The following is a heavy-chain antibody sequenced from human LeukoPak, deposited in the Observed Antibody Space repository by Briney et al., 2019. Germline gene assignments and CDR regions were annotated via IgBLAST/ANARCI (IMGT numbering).Heavy chain of an antibody. J-gene: IGHJ5*02. D-gene: IGHD2-2*01. CDR3: ARDQGYQVVDP. Sequence: GGSLRLSCAASGFAFSTYWMHWVRQASGKGLVWVSRINGDGSSTSYADSVKGRFTTSRDNAKNTLYLQMNSLRAEDTAVYYCARDQGYQVVDPWGQGTLVTVSS. V-gene: IGHV3-74*01. CDR1: GFAFSTYW. CDR2: INGDGSST.